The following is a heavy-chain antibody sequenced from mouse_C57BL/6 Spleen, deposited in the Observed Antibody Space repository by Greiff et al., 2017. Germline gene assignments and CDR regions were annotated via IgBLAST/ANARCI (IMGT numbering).Heavy chain of an antibody. CDR1: GFTFSDYG. D-gene: IGHD1-1*01. CDR2: ISSGSSTI. CDR3: ARGVTTVVARYFDV. V-gene: IGHV5-17*01. J-gene: IGHJ1*03. Sequence: EVQRVESGGGLVKPGGSLKLSCAASGFTFSDYGMHWVRQAPEKGLEWVAYISSGSSTIYYADTVKGRFTISRDNAKNTLFLQMTSLRSEDTAMYYCARGVTTVVARYFDVWGTGTTVTVSS.